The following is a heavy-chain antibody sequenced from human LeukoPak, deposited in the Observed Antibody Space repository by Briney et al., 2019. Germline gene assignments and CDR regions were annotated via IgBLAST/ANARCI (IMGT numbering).Heavy chain of an antibody. J-gene: IGHJ1*01. CDR3: ARAKTNWAAAGLEYFQH. Sequence: PGGSLRLSCAASGFTFSSYAMHWVRQAPGKGLEWVAVISYDGSNKYYADSVKGRFTISRDNSKNTLYLQMNSLRAEDTAVYYCARAKTNWAAAGLEYFQHWGQGTLVTVSS. V-gene: IGHV3-30*01. CDR2: ISYDGSNK. D-gene: IGHD6-13*01. CDR1: GFTFSSYA.